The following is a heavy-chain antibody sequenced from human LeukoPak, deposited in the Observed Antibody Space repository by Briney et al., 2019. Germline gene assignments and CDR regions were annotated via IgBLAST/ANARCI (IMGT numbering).Heavy chain of an antibody. V-gene: IGHV1-8*01. CDR3: ARGWGADYYYHYGMDV. D-gene: IGHD4/OR15-4a*01. J-gene: IGHJ6*02. Sequence: ASVKVSCKASGYTFTSYDINWVRQATGQGLEWMGWMYPNSGNTGYAQKFQGRVTMTRNTSISTAYMELSSLRSEDTAVYYCARGWGADYYYHYGMDVWGQGTTVTVSS. CDR1: GYTFTSYD. CDR2: MYPNSGNT.